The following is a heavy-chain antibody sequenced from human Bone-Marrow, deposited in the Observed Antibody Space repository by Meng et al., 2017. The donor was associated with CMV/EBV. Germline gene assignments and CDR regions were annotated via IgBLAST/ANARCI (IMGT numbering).Heavy chain of an antibody. CDR2: IYYSGST. CDR3: ARATYSSGRFDY. D-gene: IGHD6-19*01. V-gene: IGHV4-39*07. Sequence: SETLSLTCTVSGGSISSSSYYWGWIRRPPGKGLEWIGSIYYSGSTYYNPSLKSRVTISVDTSKNQFSLKLSSVTAADTAVYYCARATYSSGRFDYWGQGTLVTVSS. J-gene: IGHJ4*02. CDR1: GGSISSSSYY.